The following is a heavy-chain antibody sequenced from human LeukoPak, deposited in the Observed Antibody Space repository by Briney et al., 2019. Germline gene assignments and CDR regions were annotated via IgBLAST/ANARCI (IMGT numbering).Heavy chain of an antibody. D-gene: IGHD3-9*01. Sequence: SQTLSLTCNVSGGSISSGGYYWSWIRQHPGKGLEWIGYIYYSGSTYYNPSLKSRVTISVDTSKNQFSLELNSVTAADTAVYYCATDRTGYYIFDYWGRGTLVTVSS. V-gene: IGHV4-31*02. CDR2: IYYSGST. CDR1: GGSISSGGYY. J-gene: IGHJ4*02. CDR3: ATDRTGYYIFDY.